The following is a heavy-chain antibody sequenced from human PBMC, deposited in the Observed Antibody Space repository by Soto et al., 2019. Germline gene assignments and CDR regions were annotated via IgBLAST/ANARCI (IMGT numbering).Heavy chain of an antibody. CDR3: ARGVVPAAKQRGYYYYYYMDV. V-gene: IGHV4-59*08. CDR1: GGSISSYY. CDR2: IYYSGST. D-gene: IGHD2-2*01. J-gene: IGHJ6*03. Sequence: PSETLSLTCTVSGGSISSYYWSWIRQHPGKGLEWIGYIYYSGSTNYNPSLKSRVTISVDTSKNQFSLKLSSVTAADTAVYYCARGVVPAAKQRGYYYYYYMDVWGKGTTVTVSS.